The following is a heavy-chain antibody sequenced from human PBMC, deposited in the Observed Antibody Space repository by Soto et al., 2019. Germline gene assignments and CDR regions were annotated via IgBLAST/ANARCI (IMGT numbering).Heavy chain of an antibody. J-gene: IGHJ6*03. V-gene: IGHV3-7*01. Sequence: PGGSLRLSCAASGFTFSSYWMSWVRQAPGKGLEWVANIKQDGSEKYYVDSVKGRFTISRDNAKNSLYLQMNSLRAEDTAVYYCARGGYGSGRYYYYYMDVWGKGTTVTVSS. D-gene: IGHD3-10*01. CDR2: IKQDGSEK. CDR1: GFTFSSYW. CDR3: ARGGYGSGRYYYYYMDV.